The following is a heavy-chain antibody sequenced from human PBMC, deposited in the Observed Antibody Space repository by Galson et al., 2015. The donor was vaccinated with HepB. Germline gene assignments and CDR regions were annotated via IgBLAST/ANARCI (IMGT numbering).Heavy chain of an antibody. CDR1: GGSISNYY. Sequence: ETLSLTCTVTGGSISNYYWSWIRQPPGKGLEWIGYIYYSGSTNYNPSLKSRVTISVDTSKNQFSLKLSSVTAADTAVYYCASESSRHYDFWSGPYYYYMDVWGKGTTVTVSS. CDR2: IYYSGST. J-gene: IGHJ6*03. V-gene: IGHV4-59*01. CDR3: ASESSRHYDFWSGPYYYYMDV. D-gene: IGHD3-3*01.